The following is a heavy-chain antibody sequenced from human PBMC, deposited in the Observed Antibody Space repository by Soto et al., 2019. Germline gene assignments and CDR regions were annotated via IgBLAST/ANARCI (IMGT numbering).Heavy chain of an antibody. CDR3: ARGMALGVVYYYYGMDV. D-gene: IGHD3-3*01. CDR1: GGSFSGYH. V-gene: IGHV4-34*01. J-gene: IGHJ6*02. Sequence: SETLSLTCAVYGGSFSGYHWSWIRQPPGKGLEWIGEINHRGSTNYNPSLKSRVTISVDTSKNQFSLKLSSVTAADTAVYYGARGMALGVVYYYYGMDVWGQGTRVT. CDR2: INHRGST.